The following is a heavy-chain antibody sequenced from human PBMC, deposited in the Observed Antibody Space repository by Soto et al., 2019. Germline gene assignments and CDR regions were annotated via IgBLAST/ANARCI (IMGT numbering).Heavy chain of an antibody. Sequence: QVQLQQWGAGLLKPSETLSPTCAVYGGSFSGYYWSWIRQPPGKGLEWIGEINHSGSTNYNPSLKSRVTISVDTSKNQFSLKLSSVTAADTAVYYCARGEYGDSWYYGMDVWGQGTTVTVSS. J-gene: IGHJ6*02. V-gene: IGHV4-34*01. CDR3: ARGEYGDSWYYGMDV. CDR2: INHSGST. CDR1: GGSFSGYY. D-gene: IGHD4-17*01.